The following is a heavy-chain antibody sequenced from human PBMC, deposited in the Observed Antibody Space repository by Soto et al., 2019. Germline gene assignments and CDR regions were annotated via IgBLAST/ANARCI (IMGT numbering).Heavy chain of an antibody. CDR1: GNSISTGAYY. J-gene: IGHJ4*02. D-gene: IGHD3-10*01. CDR3: AREGRSAAPQAGFDL. Sequence: TLSVTCTVCGNSISTGAYYWSWLRQHPVKGLEWIGHIFYSGNTHYSPSLESRVTISVDTSKNQFSIKLTSVTVADTAVYYCAREGRSAAPQAGFDLWGQGTLVTVSS. CDR2: IFYSGNT. V-gene: IGHV4-31*03.